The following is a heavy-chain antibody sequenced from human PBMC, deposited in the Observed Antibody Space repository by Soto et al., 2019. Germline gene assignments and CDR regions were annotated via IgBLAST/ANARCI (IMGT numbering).Heavy chain of an antibody. CDR3: ARKSSSDISGYDYCDY. Sequence: EGQLVESGGGLVEPGGSLRLSCAASGFIFSSSDMTWVRQAPGKGLEYVSSINYNGIYTFYAEPAKGRFTISRDNAKNSLYLQMYSLTAEDTAVYFSARKSSSDISGYDYCDYWGQGTLVIVSS. D-gene: IGHD3-22*01. J-gene: IGHJ4*02. CDR2: INYNGIYT. V-gene: IGHV3-21*06. CDR1: GFIFSSSD.